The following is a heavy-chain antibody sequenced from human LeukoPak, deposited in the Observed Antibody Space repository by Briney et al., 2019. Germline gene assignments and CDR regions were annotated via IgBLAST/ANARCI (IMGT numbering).Heavy chain of an antibody. V-gene: IGHV4-39*07. J-gene: IGHJ2*01. CDR1: GGSISRSTYY. D-gene: IGHD3-22*01. Sequence: PSETLSLTCTVSGGSISRSTYYWGWIRQSPGKGLEWIGSIYFTGSIYYNPSLKSGATISVDTSKNQFSLKLKSVSAADTAVYYCARDRNTMMAVVSQATKNNPWYFDLWGRGTLVTVSS. CDR3: ARDRNTMMAVVSQATKNNPWYFDL. CDR2: IYFTGSI.